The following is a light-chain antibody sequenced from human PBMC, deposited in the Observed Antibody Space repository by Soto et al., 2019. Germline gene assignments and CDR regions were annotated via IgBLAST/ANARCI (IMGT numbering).Light chain of an antibody. V-gene: IGKV1-39*01. CDR3: QQSSRCPYS. Sequence: DVQMTQSPSSLSASVGDRVTITCRASRSIGNYLNWYQQKPDSAPQLLIYLTSTLQSGVPSRFSGSGSGTDFTLTIGSLQPDYFATYYCQQSSRCPYSFGYGTKVDIK. J-gene: IGKJ2*01. CDR2: LTS. CDR1: RSIGNY.